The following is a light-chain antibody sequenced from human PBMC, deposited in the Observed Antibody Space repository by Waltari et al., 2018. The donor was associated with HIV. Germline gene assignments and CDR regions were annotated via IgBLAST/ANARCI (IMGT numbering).Light chain of an antibody. Sequence: QSALTQPASVSGSPGQSLTLSCTGTSSDVGVYNYVSWYQQHPGKAPKLMIYDVSNRPSGVSNRFSGSKSGNTASLTISGLQAEDEADYYCSSYTSSSPYAFGTGTKVTVL. J-gene: IGLJ1*01. CDR3: SSYTSSSPYA. CDR1: SSDVGVYNY. CDR2: DVS. V-gene: IGLV2-14*03.